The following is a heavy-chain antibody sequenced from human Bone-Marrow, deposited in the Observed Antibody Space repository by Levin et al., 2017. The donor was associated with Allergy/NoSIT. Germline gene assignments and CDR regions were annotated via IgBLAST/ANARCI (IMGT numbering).Heavy chain of an antibody. CDR3: ATLSEQQLAQCFDY. V-gene: IGHV3-23*01. CDR1: GFTFSSYA. Sequence: GGSLRLSCAASGFTFSSYAMSWVRQAPGKGLEWVSAISGSGGSTYYADSVKGRFTISRDNSKNTLYLQMNSLRAEDTAVYYCATLSEQQLAQCFDYWGQGTLVTVSS. CDR2: ISGSGGST. J-gene: IGHJ4*02. D-gene: IGHD6-13*01.